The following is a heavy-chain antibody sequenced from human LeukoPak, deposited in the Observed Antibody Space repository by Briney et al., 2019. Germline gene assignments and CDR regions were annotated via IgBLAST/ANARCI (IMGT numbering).Heavy chain of an antibody. J-gene: IGHJ4*02. V-gene: IGHV4-59*08. CDR3: ASYSSTWPNHYFDS. D-gene: IGHD6-13*01. CDR1: GGSISSYY. CDR2: IFYSGST. Sequence: PSETLSLTCTVSGGSISSYYWSWIRQPPGKGLEWIGYIFYSGSTNYNPSLKSRVTISVDTSENQFSLKLSSVTAADTAVHYCASYSSTWPNHYFDSWGQGTLVTVSS.